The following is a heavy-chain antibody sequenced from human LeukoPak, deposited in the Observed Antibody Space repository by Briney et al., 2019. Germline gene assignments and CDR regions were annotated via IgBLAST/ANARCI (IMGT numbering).Heavy chain of an antibody. V-gene: IGHV5-51*01. CDR3: ARPPYTSSSDAFDI. D-gene: IGHD6-13*01. CDR2: IYPDDSDT. CDR1: GYRFTSYW. J-gene: IGHJ3*02. Sequence: GESLQISCKGSGYRFTSYWIGWVRPMPGKGLGWMGIIYPDDSDTKYSPSFQGQVTISADESISTAYLQWSSLKASDTAMYYCARPPYTSSSDAFDIWGQGTMVTVSS.